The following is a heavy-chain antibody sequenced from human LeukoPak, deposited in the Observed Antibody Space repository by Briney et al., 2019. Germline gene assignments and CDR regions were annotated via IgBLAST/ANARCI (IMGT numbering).Heavy chain of an antibody. J-gene: IGHJ6*02. Sequence: GGSLRLSCTASGFNFGDHAMSWVRQAPGKGLEWVGFIRSKAYRWTTEYAASVTGRFTISRDDSKSIAFLQMNSLKTEDTALYYCTRGPIQLWIHNAMDVWGQGTTVTVSS. V-gene: IGHV3-49*04. CDR1: GFNFGDHA. CDR2: IRSKAYRWTT. D-gene: IGHD5-18*01. CDR3: TRGPIQLWIHNAMDV.